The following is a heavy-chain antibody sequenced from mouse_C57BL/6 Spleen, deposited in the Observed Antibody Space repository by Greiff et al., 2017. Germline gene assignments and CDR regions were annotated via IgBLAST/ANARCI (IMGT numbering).Heavy chain of an antibody. CDR2: ISYDGSN. J-gene: IGHJ3*01. V-gene: IGHV3-6*01. CDR1: GYSITSGYY. CDR3: ATYSNYGFAY. D-gene: IGHD2-5*01. Sequence: EVKLQESGPGLVKPSQSLSLTCSVTGYSITSGYYWNWIRQFPGNKLEWMGYISYDGSNNYNPSLKNRISITRDTSKNQVFLKLNSVTTEDTATYYCATYSNYGFAYWGQGTLVTVSA.